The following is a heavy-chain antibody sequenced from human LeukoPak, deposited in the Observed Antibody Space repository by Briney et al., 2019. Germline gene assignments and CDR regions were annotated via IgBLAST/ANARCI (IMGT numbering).Heavy chain of an antibody. J-gene: IGHJ4*02. CDR1: GFTFSNYT. CDR2: ISTHGGTT. V-gene: IGHV3-64*02. Sequence: GSMRLSCAASGFTFSNYTMHCVRQAPGKGLEYVSVISTHGGTTYYADSVRGRFTISRDNSKNTLYLQMGSLRAEDMAVYYCGRAFYYDSSGYVAYWGQGTLVTVSS. CDR3: GRAFYYDSSGYVAY. D-gene: IGHD3-22*01.